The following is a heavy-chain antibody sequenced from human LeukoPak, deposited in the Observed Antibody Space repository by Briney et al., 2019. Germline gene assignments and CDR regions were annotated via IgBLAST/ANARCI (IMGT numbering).Heavy chain of an antibody. CDR2: IYYSGST. V-gene: IGHV4-59*12. CDR1: GGSISSYY. Sequence: SETLSLTCTVSGGSISSYYWSWIRQPPGKGLEWIGYIYYSGSTNYNPSLKSRVTISVDTSKNQFSLKLTSVTAADTAVYYCTREVRSAWASFDPWGQGTLVIVSS. CDR3: TREVRSAWASFDP. J-gene: IGHJ5*02. D-gene: IGHD1-26*01.